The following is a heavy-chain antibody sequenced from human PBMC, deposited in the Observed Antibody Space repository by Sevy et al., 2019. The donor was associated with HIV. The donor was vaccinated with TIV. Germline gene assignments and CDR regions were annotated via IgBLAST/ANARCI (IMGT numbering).Heavy chain of an antibody. D-gene: IGHD3-3*01. CDR2: IWYDGSNK. V-gene: IGHV3-33*01. CDR3: AGEVPTYYDFWSGYYTGQNYYYGMDV. Sequence: GGSLRLSCAASGFTFSSYGMHWVRQAPGKGLKWVAVIWYDGSNKYYADSVKGRFTISRDNSKNTLYLQMNSLRAEDTAVYYCAGEVPTYYDFWSGYYTGQNYYYGMDVWGQGTTVTVSS. J-gene: IGHJ6*02. CDR1: GFTFSSYG.